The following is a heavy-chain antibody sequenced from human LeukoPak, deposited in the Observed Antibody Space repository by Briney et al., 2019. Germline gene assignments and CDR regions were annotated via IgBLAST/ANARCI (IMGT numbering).Heavy chain of an antibody. Sequence: SVKVSCKASGGTFSSYAISWVRQAPGQGLEWMGGIIPIFGTANYAQKFQGRVTITADESTSTAYMELSSLRSEDTAVFYCAGSLKFITMIPHYWGQGTLVTVSS. J-gene: IGHJ4*02. CDR3: AGSLKFITMIPHY. CDR1: GGTFSSYA. D-gene: IGHD3-22*01. V-gene: IGHV1-69*13. CDR2: IIPIFGTA.